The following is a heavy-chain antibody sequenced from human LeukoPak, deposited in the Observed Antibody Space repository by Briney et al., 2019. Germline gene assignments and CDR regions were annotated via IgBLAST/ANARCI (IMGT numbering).Heavy chain of an antibody. D-gene: IGHD1-26*01. J-gene: IGHJ4*02. Sequence: GGSLRLSCAASGFTFSTYAMGWVRQAPGKGLEWVSTITDDGFTSHYADSVKGRFSVSRDNSKNTLYLQMSGLRAGDTAVYYCAKDAHYIVGALDCWGQGALVTVSS. V-gene: IGHV3-23*01. CDR2: ITDDGFTS. CDR3: AKDAHYIVGALDC. CDR1: GFTFSTYA.